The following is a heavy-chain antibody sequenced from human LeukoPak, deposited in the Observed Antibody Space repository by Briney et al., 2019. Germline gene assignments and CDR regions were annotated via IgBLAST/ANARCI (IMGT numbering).Heavy chain of an antibody. CDR1: GFTFSSYA. CDR2: ISGSGGST. V-gene: IGHV3-23*01. D-gene: IGHD1-26*01. Sequence: GGSLRLSCAASGFTFSSYAMSWVRQAPGKGLEWVSAISGSGGSTYYADSVKGRFTISRDNSKNTLYLQMNSLRAEDTAVYYCAKDLAVGATHYYYGMDVWGQGTTVTVSS. CDR3: AKDLAVGATHYYYGMDV. J-gene: IGHJ6*02.